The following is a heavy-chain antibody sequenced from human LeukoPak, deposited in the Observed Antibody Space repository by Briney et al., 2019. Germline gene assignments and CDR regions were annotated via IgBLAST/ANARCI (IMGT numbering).Heavy chain of an antibody. Sequence: PGGSLRLSCAASGFTFSSYVMNWVRQAPGKGLEWASFITGGSNIYYADSVKGRFTISRDNAKNSLYLQMNSLRAEDTAVYYWARETYSNSGLAYFDDWGQGTLVTASS. J-gene: IGHJ4*02. CDR3: ARETYSNSGLAYFDD. CDR1: GFTFSSYV. V-gene: IGHV3-48*03. D-gene: IGHD4-11*01. CDR2: ITGGSNI.